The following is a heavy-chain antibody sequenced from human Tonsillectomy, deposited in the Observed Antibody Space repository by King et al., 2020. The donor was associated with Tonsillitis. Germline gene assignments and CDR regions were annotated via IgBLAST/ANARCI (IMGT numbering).Heavy chain of an antibody. CDR2: INHSGST. J-gene: IGHJ5*02. CDR3: ARARRSGLYNWFDP. Sequence: VQLQQWGAGLLKPSETLSLTCAVYGGSFSGYYWSWIRQPPGKGLEWIGEINHSGSTNYNPSLKSRVTVSVDTSKNQFSLKLSSVTAADTAVYYCARARRSGLYNWFDPWGQGTLVTVSS. CDR1: GGSFSGYY. V-gene: IGHV4-34*01. D-gene: IGHD2-15*01.